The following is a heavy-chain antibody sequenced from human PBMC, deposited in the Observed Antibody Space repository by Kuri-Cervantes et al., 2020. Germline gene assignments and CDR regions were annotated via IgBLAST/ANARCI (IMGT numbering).Heavy chain of an antibody. CDR1: GFTFSIYS. CDR2: ISYDGSNK. J-gene: IGHJ2*01. Sequence: SYASSGFTFSIYSMHWVRQARGKGQEWVAVISYDGSNKYYADSVKGRFTISRDNSKTALFLQRNSLRAEDTAVYYCARDHRRTEDFVEVVEHWYFDLWGRGTLVTVSS. D-gene: IGHD2-15*01. V-gene: IGHV3-30*03. CDR3: ARDHRRTEDFVEVVEHWYFDL.